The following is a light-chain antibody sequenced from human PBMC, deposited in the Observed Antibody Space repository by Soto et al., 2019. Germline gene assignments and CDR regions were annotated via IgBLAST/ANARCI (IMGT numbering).Light chain of an antibody. CDR1: QSVGSD. J-gene: IGKJ3*01. CDR2: GAS. CDR3: QQYNNWPFT. Sequence: EMVMTQSPAPLSVSPGERATLSCRASQSVGSDLAWFQQKPGQAPRLLIYGASTRATGVSARFSGSGSGTEFSLTISSLQSEDFADYYCQQYNNWPFTFGPGTKVDIK. V-gene: IGKV3-15*01.